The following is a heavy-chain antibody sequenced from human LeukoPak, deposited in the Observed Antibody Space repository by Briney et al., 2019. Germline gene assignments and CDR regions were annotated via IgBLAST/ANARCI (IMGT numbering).Heavy chain of an antibody. CDR1: GFTFNDYN. D-gene: IGHD1-14*01. Sequence: GGSLRLSCAASGFTFNDYNMNWVRQAPGKGLEWVSAISGSGGSTYYADSVKGRFTISRDNSKNTLYLQMNSLRAEDTAVYYCAKEPRTKGFQTFDYWGQGTLVTVSS. J-gene: IGHJ4*02. CDR3: AKEPRTKGFQTFDY. V-gene: IGHV3-23*01. CDR2: ISGSGGST.